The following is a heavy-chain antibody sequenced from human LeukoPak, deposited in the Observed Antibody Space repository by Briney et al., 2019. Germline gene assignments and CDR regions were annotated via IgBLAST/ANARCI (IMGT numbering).Heavy chain of an antibody. V-gene: IGHV3-7*01. J-gene: IGHJ6*03. CDR1: GFTFSSYW. Sequence: PGGSLRLSCAASGFTFSSYWMSWVCQAPGKGLEWVANIKQDGSEKYYVDSVKGRFTISRDNAKNSLYLQMNSLRAEDTAVYYCARALSGSYQLYYYYYYMDVWGKGTTVTVSS. D-gene: IGHD2-2*01. CDR3: ARALSGSYQLYYYYYYMDV. CDR2: IKQDGSEK.